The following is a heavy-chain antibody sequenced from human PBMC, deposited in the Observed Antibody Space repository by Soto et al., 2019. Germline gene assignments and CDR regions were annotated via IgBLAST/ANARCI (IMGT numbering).Heavy chain of an antibody. D-gene: IGHD3-10*01. J-gene: IGHJ2*01. CDR2: IYYSGST. CDR1: GGSISSGGYY. Sequence: QVQLQESGPGLVKPSQTLSLTCTVSGGSISSGGYYWSWIRQHPGKGLEWIGYIYYSGSTYYNPSLKSRVTISVDTSKNQFSLKLSSVTAADTAVYYCASGTPEETPGVYWYFDLWGRGTLVTVSS. CDR3: ASGTPEETPGVYWYFDL. V-gene: IGHV4-31*03.